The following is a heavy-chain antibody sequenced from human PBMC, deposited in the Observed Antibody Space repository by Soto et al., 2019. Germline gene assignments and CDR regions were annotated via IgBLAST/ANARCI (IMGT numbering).Heavy chain of an antibody. J-gene: IGHJ4*02. CDR1: GFTFGDYA. CDR2: IRSKAYGETT. CDR3: TRGREWELLLSHY. V-gene: IGHV3-49*03. D-gene: IGHD1-26*01. Sequence: EVQLVESGGGLVQPGRSLTLSCTTSGFTFGDYAMSWFRQAPGKGLEWVGFIRSKAYGETTEYAASVKGRFTFSRDDSKNIAYRQMNSLKIEDTAVYYCTRGREWELLLSHYWGQGALVTVSS.